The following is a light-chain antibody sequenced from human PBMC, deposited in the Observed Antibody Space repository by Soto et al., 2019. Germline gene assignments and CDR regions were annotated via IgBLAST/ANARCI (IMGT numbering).Light chain of an antibody. V-gene: IGKV3-15*01. J-gene: IGKJ5*01. Sequence: EIVMTQSPATLSVSPGERATLSCRAGQGVTTNFAWYQQQSGQSPWRLIYDVSTRATVVQARFSGTGSETDFTLTSSGLQSDDSADYFCQQDNNWPFSFGQGTRLEIK. CDR3: QQDNNWPFS. CDR2: DVS. CDR1: QGVTTN.